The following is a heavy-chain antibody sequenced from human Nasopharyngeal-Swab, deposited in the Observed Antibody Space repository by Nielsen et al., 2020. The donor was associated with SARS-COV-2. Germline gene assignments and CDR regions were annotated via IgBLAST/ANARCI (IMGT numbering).Heavy chain of an antibody. CDR1: GFTFTSSA. Sequence: SVKVSCKASGFTFTSSAVQGVRQARGQRLEWIGWIVVGSGNTNYAQKFQERVTITRDMSTSTAYMELSSLRSEDTAVYYCAGGYCSGGSCYPPEGYWGQGTLVTVSS. D-gene: IGHD2-15*01. CDR2: IVVGSGNT. CDR3: AGGYCSGGSCYPPEGY. J-gene: IGHJ4*02. V-gene: IGHV1-58*01.